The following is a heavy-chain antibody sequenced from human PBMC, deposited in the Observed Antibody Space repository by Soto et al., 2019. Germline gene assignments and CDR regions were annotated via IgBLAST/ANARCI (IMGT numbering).Heavy chain of an antibody. Sequence: EVQLLESGGGLVQPGGSLRLSCAASGFTFTSSSMTWVRQAPGKGLAWVSLISGSGGVTYYADSVKGRFTISRDNSKNTLYLQMNSLRAEDTALYYCAKDYYDASSYSYLESWGQGTLVTVSS. J-gene: IGHJ4*02. D-gene: IGHD3-22*01. CDR2: ISGSGGVT. CDR3: AKDYYDASSYSYLES. V-gene: IGHV3-23*01. CDR1: GFTFTSSS.